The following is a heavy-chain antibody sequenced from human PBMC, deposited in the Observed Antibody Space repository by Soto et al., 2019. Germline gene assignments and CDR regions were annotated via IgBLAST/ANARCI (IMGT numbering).Heavy chain of an antibody. V-gene: IGHV3-11*06. CDR1: GFTFSDSY. Sequence: VQLVESGGGLVKPGGSLRLSCAASGFTFSDSYMTWLRQAPGKGLEYISYIVPSSAYTNYANSVRGRFSISRDNAKNSLYLEMNSLTVEDTAVYYCARLRASSWYMGAYLDYWGQGTLVTVSS. J-gene: IGHJ4*02. CDR3: ARLRASSWYMGAYLDY. CDR2: IVPSSAYT. D-gene: IGHD6-13*01.